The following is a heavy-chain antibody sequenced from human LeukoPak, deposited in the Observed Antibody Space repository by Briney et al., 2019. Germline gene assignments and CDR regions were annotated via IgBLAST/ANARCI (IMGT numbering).Heavy chain of an antibody. CDR3: ARGSSWGYYFDY. Sequence: SETLSLTCTVSGGSISSNYWSWIRQPPGKGLEWIGYIYYSGSTNYNPSLKSRVTISVDTSKNQFSLKLSSMTAADTAVYYCARGSSWGYYFDYWGQXTXVTVSS. CDR1: GGSISSNY. V-gene: IGHV4-59*01. D-gene: IGHD3-16*01. CDR2: IYYSGST. J-gene: IGHJ4*02.